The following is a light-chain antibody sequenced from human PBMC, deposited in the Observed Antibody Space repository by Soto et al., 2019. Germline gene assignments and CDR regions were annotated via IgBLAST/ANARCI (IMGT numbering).Light chain of an antibody. J-gene: IGLJ1*01. CDR1: SSDVGGSNF. CDR3: GSWDSSLSAYV. CDR2: DVA. Sequence: QSALTQPASVSASPGQSITISCTGTSSDVGGSNFVSWYQQHPGKPPKLIIYDVATRPSGVSNRFSGSKSGSTASLIITGFQTGDEADYYCGSWDSSLSAYVFATGTKVTVL. V-gene: IGLV2-14*03.